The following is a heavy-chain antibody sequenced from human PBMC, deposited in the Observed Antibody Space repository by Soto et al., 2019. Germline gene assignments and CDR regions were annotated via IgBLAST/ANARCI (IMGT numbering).Heavy chain of an antibody. Sequence: PGGSLRLSSAASGFTFSDYYMSWIRQAPGKGLEWVSYISSSSSYTNYADSVKGRFTISRDNAKNSLYLQMNSLRVEDTAVYYCARDWLRYFDWESRGLYYYYGMDVWGQGTTVTVSS. CDR3: ARDWLRYFDWESRGLYYYYGMDV. J-gene: IGHJ6*02. CDR2: ISSSSSYT. V-gene: IGHV3-11*06. D-gene: IGHD3-9*01. CDR1: GFTFSDYY.